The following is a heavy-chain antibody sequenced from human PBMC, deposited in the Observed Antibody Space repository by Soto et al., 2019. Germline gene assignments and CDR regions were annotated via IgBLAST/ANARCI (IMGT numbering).Heavy chain of an antibody. J-gene: IGHJ4*02. V-gene: IGHV3-48*02. CDR1: GFTFSTFN. D-gene: IGHD3-3*01. CDR3: ASGRRFLSY. Sequence: GGSLRLSCAASGFTFSTFNMNWVRQAPGKGLEWVSYISASSSTIYYADSVKGRFTISRDNAKNSLYLQMNSLRDEDTAVYYCASGRRFLSYWGQGTLVTVSS. CDR2: ISASSSTI.